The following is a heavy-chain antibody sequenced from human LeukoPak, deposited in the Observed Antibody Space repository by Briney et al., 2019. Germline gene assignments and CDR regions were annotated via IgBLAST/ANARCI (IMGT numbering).Heavy chain of an antibody. D-gene: IGHD5-24*01. CDR1: GYTFTGYY. V-gene: IGHV1-2*02. CDR3: ARDLSGIGDGSRNWFDP. CDR2: INPNSGGT. J-gene: IGHJ5*02. Sequence: ASVKVSCKASGYTFTGYYMHWVRQAPGQGLEWMGWINPNSGGTNYAQKFQGRVTMTRDTSISTAYMELSRLRTDDTAEYYCARDLSGIGDGSRNWFDPWGQGTLVTVSS.